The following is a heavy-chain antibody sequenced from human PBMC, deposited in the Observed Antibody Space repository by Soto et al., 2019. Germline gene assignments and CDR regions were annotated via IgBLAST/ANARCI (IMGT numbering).Heavy chain of an antibody. Sequence: QVQLVESGGGVVQPGGSLRLSCVASDFAFSNYGMHWVRQAPGKGLEWVSLIWYDGTNKYYGDSVKGRFTVSRDNSKKELSVPVNSLRADYTGVYYCVRVGSCRCGSCYPILDFYVDYEGFAYGGKGTLVTVSP. CDR1: DFAFSNYG. D-gene: IGHD2-15*01. J-gene: IGHJ4*02. CDR2: IWYDGTNK. CDR3: VRVGSCRCGSCYPILDFYVDYEGFAY. V-gene: IGHV3-33*03.